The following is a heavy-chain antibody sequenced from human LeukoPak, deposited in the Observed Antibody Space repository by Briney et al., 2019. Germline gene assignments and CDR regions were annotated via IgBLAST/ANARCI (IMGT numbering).Heavy chain of an antibody. Sequence: GGSLRLSCAASGFTFSSYWMHWVRQAPGKGLVCVSRINSDRSSTTYADSVKGRFTISRDNATNTFYLQMSSLRAEDTAVYYCARGYGSGSYGPNWFDPWGQGTLVTVSS. CDR1: GFTFSSYW. V-gene: IGHV3-74*01. CDR3: ARGYGSGSYGPNWFDP. D-gene: IGHD3-10*01. J-gene: IGHJ5*02. CDR2: INSDRSST.